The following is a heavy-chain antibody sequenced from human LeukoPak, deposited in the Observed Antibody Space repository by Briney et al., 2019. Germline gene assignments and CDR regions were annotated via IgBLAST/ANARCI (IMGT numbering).Heavy chain of an antibody. CDR2: IHYSGDS. CDR3: ARRTYDYESGGYYYGRGWFDP. V-gene: IGHV4-59*08. Sequence: SETLSLTCIVSGGSISSDYWTWIRQTPGKGLERIGHIHYSGDSNYNPSLRSRATISVDTSKNQVSLKLSAVTAADTAVYYCARRTYDYESGGYYYGRGWFDPWGQGTLVTVSS. D-gene: IGHD3-22*01. J-gene: IGHJ5*02. CDR1: GGSISSDY.